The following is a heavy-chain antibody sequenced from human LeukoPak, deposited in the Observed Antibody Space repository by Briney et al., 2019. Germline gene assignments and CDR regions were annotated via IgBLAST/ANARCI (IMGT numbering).Heavy chain of an antibody. CDR3: ALLLGYCSSTSCLLDAFDI. D-gene: IGHD2-2*01. Sequence: ASVKVSCKASGYTFTSYGISWVRQAPGQGLEWMGWINPNSGGTNYAQKFQGRVTMTRDTSISTAYMELSRLRSDDTAVYYCALLLGYCSSTSCLLDAFDIWGQGTMVTVSS. CDR2: INPNSGGT. J-gene: IGHJ3*02. CDR1: GYTFTSYG. V-gene: IGHV1-2*02.